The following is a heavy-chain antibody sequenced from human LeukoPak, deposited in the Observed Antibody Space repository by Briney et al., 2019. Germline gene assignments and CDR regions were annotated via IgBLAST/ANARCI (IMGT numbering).Heavy chain of an antibody. Sequence: PSETLSLTCTVSGGSISSSSYYWGWIRQPPGKGLEWIGSIYYSGSTYYNPSLKSRVTISVDTSKNQFSLKLSSVTAADTAVYYCARVSSGSYYYPFDYWGQGTLVTVSS. CDR1: GGSISSSSYY. J-gene: IGHJ4*02. CDR3: ARVSSGSYYYPFDY. CDR2: IYYSGST. D-gene: IGHD1-26*01. V-gene: IGHV4-39*07.